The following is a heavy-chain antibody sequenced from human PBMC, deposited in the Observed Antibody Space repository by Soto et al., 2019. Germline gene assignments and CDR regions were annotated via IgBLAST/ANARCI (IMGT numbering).Heavy chain of an antibody. Sequence: QVRLQESGPGLVKPSETLSLTCNVSGGPLTTYFWSWIRQPPGKGLEWIGYVSYFGTTNYNPSLRXRPTISRDTSKSHFSLNLSSVTAAATAVYYCGTGSRGDFSGWGRGTLVTVSS. D-gene: IGHD2-8*02. CDR1: GGPLTTYF. CDR2: VSYFGTT. CDR3: GTGSRGDFSG. J-gene: IGHJ2*01. V-gene: IGHV4-59*01.